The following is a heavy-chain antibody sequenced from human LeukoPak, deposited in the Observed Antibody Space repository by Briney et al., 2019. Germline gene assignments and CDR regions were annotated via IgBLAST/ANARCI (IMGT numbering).Heavy chain of an antibody. Sequence: ASVKVSCKASGYTLSDYYVHWVRQAPGQGLEWMGMINPNTGATKTAQKFQGRVTMTGDTSISTASMELTSLTSGDAAVYYCARVPIEWSNLYFDYWGQGTHVTVSS. V-gene: IGHV1-2*02. D-gene: IGHD2-8*01. CDR1: GYTLSDYY. CDR3: ARVPIEWSNLYFDY. CDR2: INPNTGAT. J-gene: IGHJ4*02.